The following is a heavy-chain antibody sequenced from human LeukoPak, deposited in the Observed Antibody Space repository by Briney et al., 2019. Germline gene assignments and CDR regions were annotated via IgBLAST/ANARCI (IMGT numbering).Heavy chain of an antibody. CDR1: GYTITSYD. Sequence: ASVKVSCKASGYTITSYDINWVRQATGQGLEWMGWMNPNSGNTGYAQKFQGRVTMTRNTSISTAYMELSSLRSEDTAVYYCARGPFTMVRGVSDYWGQGTLVTVSS. D-gene: IGHD3-10*01. V-gene: IGHV1-8*01. CDR2: MNPNSGNT. J-gene: IGHJ4*02. CDR3: ARGPFTMVRGVSDY.